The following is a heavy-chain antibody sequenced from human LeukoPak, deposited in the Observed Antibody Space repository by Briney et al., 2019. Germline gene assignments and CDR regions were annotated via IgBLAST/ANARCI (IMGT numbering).Heavy chain of an antibody. V-gene: IGHV4-59*11. CDR1: GGSISSHY. CDR3: ARVIAARRFYYYYYMDV. Sequence: SETLSLTCTVSGGSISSHYWSWIRQPPGKGLEWIGNIYYSGSTNYNPSLKSRVTISVDTSKNQFSLKLSSVTAADTAVYYCARVIAARRFYYYYYMDVWGKGTTVTVSS. CDR2: IYYSGST. J-gene: IGHJ6*03. D-gene: IGHD6-6*01.